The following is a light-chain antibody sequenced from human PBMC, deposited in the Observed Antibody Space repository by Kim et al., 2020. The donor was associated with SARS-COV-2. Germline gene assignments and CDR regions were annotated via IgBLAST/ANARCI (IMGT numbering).Light chain of an antibody. J-gene: IGLJ3*02. CDR1: SSNIGADDD. CDR2: GNS. Sequence: RVTISCTGSSSNIGADDDVHWYQQLPGTAPKLLIYGNSNRPSGVPDRFAGSRSGTSASLAITGLQAEDEADYYCQSYDRSLSGSVFGGGTQLTVL. CDR3: QSYDRSLSGSV. V-gene: IGLV1-40*01.